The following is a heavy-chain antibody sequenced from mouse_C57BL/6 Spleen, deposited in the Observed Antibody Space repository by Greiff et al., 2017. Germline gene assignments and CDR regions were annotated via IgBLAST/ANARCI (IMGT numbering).Heavy chain of an antibody. CDR3: ARGGYYGSSDYYAMDY. V-gene: IGHV3-6*01. CDR1: GYSITSGYY. CDR2: ISYDGSN. Sequence: EVKLQESGPGLVKPSQSLSLTCSVTGYSITSGYYWNWIRQFPGNKLEWMGYISYDGSNNYNPSLKNRISIPRDTSKNQFFLKLNSVTTEDTATYYCARGGYYGSSDYYAMDYWGQGTSVTVSS. J-gene: IGHJ4*01. D-gene: IGHD1-1*01.